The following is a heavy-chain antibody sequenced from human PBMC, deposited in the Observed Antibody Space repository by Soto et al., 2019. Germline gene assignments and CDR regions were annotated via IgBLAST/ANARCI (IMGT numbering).Heavy chain of an antibody. Sequence: QLQLQESGSGLVKPSQTLSLTCAVSGGSISSGGYSWSWIRQPPGKGLEWIGYIYRSGSTYYNPSLDSRVSISVDRSKNQFSLKLSSVTAADTAVYYCARDHYSTFDYWGQGTLVTVSS. CDR2: IYRSGST. CDR3: ARDHYSTFDY. J-gene: IGHJ4*02. D-gene: IGHD4-4*01. CDR1: GGSISSGGYS. V-gene: IGHV4-30-2*01.